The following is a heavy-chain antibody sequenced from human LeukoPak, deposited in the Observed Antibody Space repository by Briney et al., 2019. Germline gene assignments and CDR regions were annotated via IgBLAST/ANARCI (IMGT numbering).Heavy chain of an antibody. CDR3: ASPQAYCGGDCNRDY. Sequence: SETLSLTCTVSGGSISSSSYYWGWIRQPPGKGLEWIGSIYYSGSTYYNPSLKSRVTISVDTSKNQFSLKLSSVTAADTAVYYCASPQAYCGGDCNRDYWGQGTLVTVSS. CDR2: IYYSGST. D-gene: IGHD2-21*02. J-gene: IGHJ4*02. V-gene: IGHV4-39*01. CDR1: GGSISSSSYY.